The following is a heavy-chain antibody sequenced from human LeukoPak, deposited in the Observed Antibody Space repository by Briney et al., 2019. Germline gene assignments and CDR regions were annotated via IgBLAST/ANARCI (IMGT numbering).Heavy chain of an antibody. J-gene: IGHJ4*02. CDR2: ISGSGGST. CDR3: AKDEGSGWPYYFDY. V-gene: IGHV3-23*01. D-gene: IGHD6-19*01. CDR1: GFTFSTYA. Sequence: GGSLRLSCAASGFTFSTYAMSWVRQAPGKGREWVSTISGSGGSTYYADSVKGRFTISRDNSKNTLYLQMNSLRAEDTAVYYCAKDEGSGWPYYFDYWGQGTLVTVSS.